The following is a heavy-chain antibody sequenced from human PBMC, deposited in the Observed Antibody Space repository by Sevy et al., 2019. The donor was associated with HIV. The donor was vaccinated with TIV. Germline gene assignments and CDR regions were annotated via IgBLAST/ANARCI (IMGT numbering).Heavy chain of an antibody. V-gene: IGHV3-48*03. CDR2: ISSSGSLI. CDR3: TRDLPPSATTVAHFDY. Sequence: GGSLRLSCAASGFTFSSFEMIWVRQTPGKGLEWVSFISSSGSLIYYADSVKGRFTISRDNAKNSLYLQMNSLRAEDTGVYYCTRDLPPSATTVAHFDYWGQGTLVTVSS. J-gene: IGHJ4*02. D-gene: IGHD4-17*01. CDR1: GFTFSSFE.